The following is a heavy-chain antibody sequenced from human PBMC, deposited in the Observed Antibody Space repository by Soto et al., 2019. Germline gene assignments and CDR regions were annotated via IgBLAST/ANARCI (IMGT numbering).Heavy chain of an antibody. J-gene: IGHJ5*02. CDR1: GASNSSSNYF. V-gene: IGHV4-39*01. Sequence: SETLSLTCTVSGASNSSSNYFWAWIRQPPGKGLEWIGSINYSGSTYYNPSLNSRVTISVDTSKNQFSLKLSSVTAADTAVYFCAIPCVTAENWFAPCAQGTLLTVSS. CDR3: AIPCVTAENWFAP. CDR2: INYSGST. D-gene: IGHD1-20*01.